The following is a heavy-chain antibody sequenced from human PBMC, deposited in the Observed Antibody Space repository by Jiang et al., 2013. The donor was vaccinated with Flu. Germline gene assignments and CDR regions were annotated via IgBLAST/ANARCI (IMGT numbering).Heavy chain of an antibody. CDR3: ARDLNPYCGGDCYASDI. J-gene: IGHJ3*02. D-gene: IGHD2-21*02. Sequence: SGAEVKKPGSSVKVSCKASGGTFSSFAIGWVRRAPGKGLEWMGGIIPDRGTGNYAQKFQGRVTMTTDTSTSTAYMELRSLRSDDTAVYYCARDLNPYCGGDCYASDIWGQGTMVTVSS. V-gene: IGHV1-69*05. CDR2: IIPDRGTG. CDR1: GGTFSSFA.